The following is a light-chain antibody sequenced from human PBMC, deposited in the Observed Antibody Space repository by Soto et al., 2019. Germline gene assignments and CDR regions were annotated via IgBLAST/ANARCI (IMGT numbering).Light chain of an antibody. Sequence: DIQMTQSPSTLSASVGDRVTITCRASQSISSWLAWYQQKPGKAPKLLIYKASSLESGVPTRFSGSGSGTEFTLSISSLQPDDFATYYCQQYNSYPLTFGGGTKVEIK. J-gene: IGKJ4*01. CDR3: QQYNSYPLT. CDR1: QSISSW. CDR2: KAS. V-gene: IGKV1-5*03.